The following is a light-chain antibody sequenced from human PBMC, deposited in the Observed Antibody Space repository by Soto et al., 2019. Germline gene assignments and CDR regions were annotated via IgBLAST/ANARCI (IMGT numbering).Light chain of an antibody. CDR2: EVS. J-gene: IGLJ1*01. CDR1: GTDVGGYNY. V-gene: IGLV2-14*01. CDR3: SSYTSSSTYV. Sequence: QSVLTQPASVSGSPGQSITISCTGSGTDVGGYNYVSWYQQHPGKAPKVMIYEVSNRPSGVSNRFSGSKSGNTASLTISGLQAEEEADYYCSSYTSSSTYVFGTGTKLTVL.